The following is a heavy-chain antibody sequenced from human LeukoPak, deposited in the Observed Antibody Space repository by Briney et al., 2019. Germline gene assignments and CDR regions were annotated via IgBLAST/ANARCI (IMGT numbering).Heavy chain of an antibody. CDR2: TYYSGST. CDR1: GGSISSYY. Sequence: PSETLSLTCTVSGGSISSYYWSWIRQPPGKGLEWIGYTYYSGSTNYNPSLKSRVTISVDTSKNQFSLKLSSVTAAVTAVYYCARNSDYYYMDVWGKGTTVTVSS. CDR3: ARNSDYYYMDV. V-gene: IGHV4-59*01. D-gene: IGHD1-7*01. J-gene: IGHJ6*03.